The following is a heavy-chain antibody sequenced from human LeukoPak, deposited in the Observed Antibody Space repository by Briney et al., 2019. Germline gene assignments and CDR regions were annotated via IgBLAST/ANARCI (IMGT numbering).Heavy chain of an antibody. Sequence: GASVKVSCKVSGYTLTELSMHGVRQAPGKGLEWMGGFVPEDGETIYAQSLKGRVTMTEDTSTDTAYMALSSLRSEDTAVYYCATGPYCTNGVCYREYFQHWGQGTLVTVSS. D-gene: IGHD2-8*01. V-gene: IGHV1-24*01. CDR3: ATGPYCTNGVCYREYFQH. J-gene: IGHJ1*01. CDR1: GYTLTELS. CDR2: FVPEDGET.